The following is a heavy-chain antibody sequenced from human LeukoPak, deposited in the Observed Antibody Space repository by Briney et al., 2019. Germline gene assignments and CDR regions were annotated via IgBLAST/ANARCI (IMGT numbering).Heavy chain of an antibody. CDR3: ARRLTQYDCFDP. CDR2: TYYRSTWYN. CDR1: GDSVSSNSVT. Sequence: SQTLSLTCAISGDSVSSNSVTWNWIRQSPPRGLEWLGRTYYRSTWYNDYAVSVRGRITVNPDTSKNQFSLHLNSVTPEDTAVYCCARRLTQYDCFDPWGQGILVTVSS. J-gene: IGHJ5*02. V-gene: IGHV6-1*01. D-gene: IGHD2-2*01.